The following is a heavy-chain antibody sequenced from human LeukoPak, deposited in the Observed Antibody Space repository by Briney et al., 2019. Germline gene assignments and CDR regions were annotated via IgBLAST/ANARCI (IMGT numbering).Heavy chain of an antibody. CDR3: ARLSDYDFWSGPYPYYCYYYGMDV. D-gene: IGHD3-3*01. CDR2: ISSSSSYI. V-gene: IGHV3-21*01. Sequence: GGSLRLSCAASGFTFSSYSMNWVRQAPGKGLEWVSSISSSSSYIYYADSVKGRFTISRDNAKNSLYLQMNSLRAEDTAVYYCARLSDYDFWSGPYPYYCYYYGMDVWGQGTTVTVSS. J-gene: IGHJ6*02. CDR1: GFTFSSYS.